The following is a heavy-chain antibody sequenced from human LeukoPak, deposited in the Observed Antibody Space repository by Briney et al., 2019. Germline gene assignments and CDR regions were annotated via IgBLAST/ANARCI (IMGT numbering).Heavy chain of an antibody. CDR3: AEDVTGDYGSGWFYP. CDR1: GGTFNNSS. Sequence: SVKVSCKTSGGTFNNSSISWVRQAPGQGLEWLGGIMPLFGTAGYAQKFQGRVTITKDESTRTVYLELTSLTSDDPAVYYCAEDVTGDYGSGWFYPGAEGTLVSVSS. D-gene: IGHD4-17*01. V-gene: IGHV1-69*05. J-gene: IGHJ5*02. CDR2: IMPLFGTA.